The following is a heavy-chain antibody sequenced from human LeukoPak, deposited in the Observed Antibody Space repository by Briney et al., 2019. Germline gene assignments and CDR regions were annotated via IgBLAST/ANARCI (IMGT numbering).Heavy chain of an antibody. D-gene: IGHD6-13*01. V-gene: IGHV3-23*01. J-gene: IGHJ4*02. Sequence: GGSLSLSCAASGFTFSSYAMSCVREAPGERLECVSAISGSGGSTYYADSVKGRFTISKDHSKNMPYLQLDSRRAEGRALHYGAKVAVTLPMAAAVMDYWGQGTLVTVSS. CDR1: GFTFSSYA. CDR2: ISGSGGST. CDR3: AKVAVTLPMAAAVMDY.